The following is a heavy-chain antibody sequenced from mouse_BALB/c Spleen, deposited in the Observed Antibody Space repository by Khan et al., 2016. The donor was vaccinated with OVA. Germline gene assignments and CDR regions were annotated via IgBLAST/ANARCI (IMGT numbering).Heavy chain of an antibody. CDR1: GFTFSTYG. CDR3: ARLAYYYDSGGFAY. D-gene: IGHD1-1*01. Sequence: EVELVESGGDLVKPEGSLKLSCAASGFTFSTYGMSWVRQTPDKRLEWVATISSGGSYTYYPDSLQGRFTFSIDNSKNTLYLQMSSLKSEDAAMFCGARLAYYYDSGGFAYWGQGTLVTVSA. J-gene: IGHJ3*01. V-gene: IGHV5-6*01. CDR2: ISSGGSYT.